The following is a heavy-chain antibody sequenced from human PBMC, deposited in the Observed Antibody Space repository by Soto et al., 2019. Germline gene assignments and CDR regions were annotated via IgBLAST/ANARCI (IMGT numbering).Heavy chain of an antibody. CDR2: IKSGGNT. CDR1: GFTVSTDW. CDR3: VRENYYYGMDV. J-gene: IGHJ6*02. V-gene: IGHV3-66*01. Sequence: EVQLVESGGGLVQPGGSLRLSCAASGFTVSTDWMYWVRQAPGKGLEWVSLIKSGGNTNYADSVEGRFTISRDNSKNSVYLQMTSLRAEDTAVYYCVRENYYYGMDVWGQGTTVTVSS.